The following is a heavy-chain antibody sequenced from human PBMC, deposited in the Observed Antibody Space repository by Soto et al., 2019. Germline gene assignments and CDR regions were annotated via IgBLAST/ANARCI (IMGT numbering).Heavy chain of an antibody. V-gene: IGHV4-39*01. CDR1: GGSISSSSYY. D-gene: IGHD2-2*01. CDR3: ARLGCSSTSCYWSYYYYYMDV. J-gene: IGHJ6*03. Sequence: QLQLQESGPGLVKPSETLSLTCTVSGGSISSSSYYWGWIRQPPGKGLEWIGSIYYSGSTYYNPSLKSRVTISVDTSKNQFSLKLSSVTAADTAVYYCARLGCSSTSCYWSYYYYYMDVWGKGTTVTVSS. CDR2: IYYSGST.